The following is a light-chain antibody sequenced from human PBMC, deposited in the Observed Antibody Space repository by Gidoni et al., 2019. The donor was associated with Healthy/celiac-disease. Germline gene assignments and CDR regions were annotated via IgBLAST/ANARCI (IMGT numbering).Light chain of an antibody. V-gene: IGKV3-11*01. J-gene: IGKJ1*01. CDR1: QSVSSY. CDR2: DAS. CDR3: QQRSNWPPRT. Sequence: IVLTQSPATLSLSPGERATLSCRARQSVSSYLAWYQQKPGQAPRLLIYDASNRATGIPARFSGSGSGTDFTLTISSLEPEDFAVYYCQQRSNWPPRTFGQGTKVEIK.